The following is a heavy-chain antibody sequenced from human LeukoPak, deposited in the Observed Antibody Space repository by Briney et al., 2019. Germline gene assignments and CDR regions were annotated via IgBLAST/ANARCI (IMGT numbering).Heavy chain of an antibody. CDR2: IRGSSSYI. CDR1: GLSFSSYS. CDR3: ARDQGAYCSGGSCTAFDM. V-gene: IGHV3-21*01. D-gene: IGHD2-15*01. Sequence: GGSLRLSCALSGLSFSSYSMNWVRQPPGKGLEWISSIRGSSSYIYYADSVKGRFTISRGNAKNSLYLQMNSLRAEDTAVYYCARDQGAYCSGGSCTAFDMWGQGTMVTVST. J-gene: IGHJ3*02.